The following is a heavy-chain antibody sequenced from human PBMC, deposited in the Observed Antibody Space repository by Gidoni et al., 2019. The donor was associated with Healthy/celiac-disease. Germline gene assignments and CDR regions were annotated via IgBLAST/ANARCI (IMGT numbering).Heavy chain of an antibody. V-gene: IGHV4-59*01. D-gene: IGHD4-17*01. CDR1: GGSISSYY. CDR2: IYYSGST. CDR3: ARVSTVVTPYFDY. J-gene: IGHJ4*02. Sequence: QVQLQESGPGLVKPSETLSLTCTVSGGSISSYYWSWIRQPPGKGLEWIGYIYYSGSTNYNPSLKSRVTISVDTSKNQFSLKLSSVTAADTAVYYCARVSTVVTPYFDYWGQGTLVTVSS.